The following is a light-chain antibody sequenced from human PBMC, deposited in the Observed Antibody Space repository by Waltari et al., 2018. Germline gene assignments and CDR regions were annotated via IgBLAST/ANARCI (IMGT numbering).Light chain of an antibody. V-gene: IGLV3-19*01. CDR2: GKN. J-gene: IGLJ2*01. CDR3: NSRDSSGNHRVV. CDR1: SLRRYY. Sequence: SSELTQDPAVSVALGPTVRIPCQGDSLRRYYASWDQQKQGQPPVLVIYGKNNRPSGFPDRFSGSSSGNTASLTITGAQAEDEADYYCNSRDSSGNHRVVFGGGTKLTVL.